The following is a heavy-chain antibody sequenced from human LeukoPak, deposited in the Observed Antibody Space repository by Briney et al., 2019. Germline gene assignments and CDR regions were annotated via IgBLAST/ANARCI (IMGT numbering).Heavy chain of an antibody. Sequence: KTGGSLRLSCAASGFTFSSHAMSWVRQAPGKGLEWVSAISGSGGSTYYADSVKGRFTISRDNSKNTLYLQMNSLRAEDTAVYYCAKDGTAGFNYDAFDIWGQGTMVTVSS. CDR1: GFTFSSHA. J-gene: IGHJ3*02. CDR2: ISGSGGST. CDR3: AKDGTAGFNYDAFDI. V-gene: IGHV3-23*01. D-gene: IGHD6-13*01.